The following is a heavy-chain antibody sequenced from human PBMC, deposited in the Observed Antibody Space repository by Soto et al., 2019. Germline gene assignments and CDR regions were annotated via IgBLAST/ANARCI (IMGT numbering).Heavy chain of an antibody. CDR3: ARELRFGEDYYGMDV. CDR2: IYYSGST. D-gene: IGHD3-10*01. J-gene: IGHJ6*02. V-gene: IGHV4-31*03. CDR1: GGSISRGGYY. Sequence: QVQLQESGPGLVKPSQTLSLTCTVSGGSISRGGYYWSWIRQHPGKGLEWIGYIYYSGSTYYNPSLKCRVTISVDTSKNHFSLKLSSVTAADTAVYYCARELRFGEDYYGMDVWGQGTTVTVSS.